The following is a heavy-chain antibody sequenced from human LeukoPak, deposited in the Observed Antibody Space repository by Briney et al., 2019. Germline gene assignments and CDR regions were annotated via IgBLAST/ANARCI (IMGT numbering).Heavy chain of an antibody. CDR3: ARPPYGGVDY. J-gene: IGHJ4*02. V-gene: IGHV3-66*04. CDR2: IYSGGSI. CDR1: GLTVSSY. D-gene: IGHD4-23*01. Sequence: GGSLRLSCAASGLTVSSYMSWVRQAPGKGLEWVSVIYSGGSIYYADSVKGRFTISRDKSKSTLYLQMNSLRAEDTAVYYCARPPYGGVDYWGQGTLVTVSS.